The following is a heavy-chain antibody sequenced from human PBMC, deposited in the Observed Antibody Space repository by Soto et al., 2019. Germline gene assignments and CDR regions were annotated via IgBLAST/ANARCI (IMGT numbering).Heavy chain of an antibody. D-gene: IGHD6-13*01. CDR3: ARDAPYSNSWSPSYYMDV. CDR1: GFAFSSYG. CDR2: IGSSVSTT. J-gene: IGHJ6*03. V-gene: IGHV3-48*01. Sequence: EVQLVESGGGLVQQGGSLRLSCAASGFAFSSYGMNWVRQAPGKGLEWVSYIGSSVSTTYYADSVKGRFTISRENAKKSLYLQMHSLRAEDTAVYYCARDAPYSNSWSPSYYMDVWGNGTSVTVCS.